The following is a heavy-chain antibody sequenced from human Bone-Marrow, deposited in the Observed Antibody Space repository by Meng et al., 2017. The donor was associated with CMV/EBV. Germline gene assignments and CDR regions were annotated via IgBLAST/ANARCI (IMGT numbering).Heavy chain of an antibody. CDR3: AKVYRIGRSYFDF. CDR2: FSDSGRTT. Sequence: GSGFIFTNYALSWVRQAPGKGMEWVSGFSDSGRTTYYEDSVKGRFTISRDNSKNTLYLQMNSLRADDTAVYYCAKVYRIGRSYFDFWGRGVLVTVSS. V-gene: IGHV3-23*01. J-gene: IGHJ4*02. CDR1: GFIFTNYA. D-gene: IGHD6-19*01.